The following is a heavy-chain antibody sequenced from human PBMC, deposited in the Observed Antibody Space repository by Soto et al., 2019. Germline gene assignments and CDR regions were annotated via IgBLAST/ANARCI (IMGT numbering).Heavy chain of an antibody. CDR2: ISAYNGNT. Sequence: ASVKVSCKASGYTFTSYGISWVRQAPGHGLEWMGWISAYNGNTNYAQKLQGRVTMTTDTSTSTAYMELRSLRSDDTAVYYCARDVGHYYDSSGSFDYWGQGTLVTVSS. CDR3: ARDVGHYYDSSGSFDY. D-gene: IGHD3-22*01. CDR1: GYTFTSYG. J-gene: IGHJ4*02. V-gene: IGHV1-18*01.